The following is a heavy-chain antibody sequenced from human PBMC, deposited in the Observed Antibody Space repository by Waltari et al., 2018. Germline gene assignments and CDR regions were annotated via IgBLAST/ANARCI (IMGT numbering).Heavy chain of an antibody. V-gene: IGHV4-61*02. J-gene: IGHJ5*02. CDR3: ARDTKSGISFDP. CDR2: IYTSGST. CDR1: GGSISSGSYY. D-gene: IGHD2-2*01. Sequence: QVQLQESGPGLVKPSQTLSLTCTVSGGSISSGSYYWSWIRQPAGKGLEWIGRIYTSGSTNYNPALKSRVTISVDTSKNQFSLKLSSVTAADTAVYYCARDTKSGISFDPWGQGTLVTVSS.